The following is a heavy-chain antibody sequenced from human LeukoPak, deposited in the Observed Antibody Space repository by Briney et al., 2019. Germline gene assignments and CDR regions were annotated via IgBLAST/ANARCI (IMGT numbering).Heavy chain of an antibody. CDR1: GGSISSYY. D-gene: IGHD4-17*01. Sequence: SETLSLTCTVSGGSISSYYWSWIRQPPGKGLEWIGYIYTSGSTNYNPSLKSQVTISVDTSKNQFSLKLSSVPAADTAVYYCARQRELDYGDYVGTFDYWGQGTLVTVSS. CDR2: IYTSGST. J-gene: IGHJ4*02. V-gene: IGHV4-4*09. CDR3: ARQRELDYGDYVGTFDY.